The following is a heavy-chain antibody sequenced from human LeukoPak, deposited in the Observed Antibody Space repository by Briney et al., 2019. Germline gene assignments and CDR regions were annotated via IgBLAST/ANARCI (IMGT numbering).Heavy chain of an antibody. D-gene: IGHD3-22*01. CDR3: AGHPTMIVVFDAFDI. V-gene: IGHV3-21*01. J-gene: IGHJ3*02. Sequence: GGSLRLXCAASGFTFSSYSMNWVRQAPGKGLEWVSSISSSSSYIYYADSVKGRFTISRDNAKNSLYLQMNSLRAEDTAVYYCAGHPTMIVVFDAFDIWGQGTMATVSS. CDR2: ISSSSSYI. CDR1: GFTFSSYS.